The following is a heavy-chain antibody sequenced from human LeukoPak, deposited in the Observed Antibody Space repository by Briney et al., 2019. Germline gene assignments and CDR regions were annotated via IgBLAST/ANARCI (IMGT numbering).Heavy chain of an antibody. CDR3: AIGTTDILTGYYYYGMDV. V-gene: IGHV3-53*01. Sequence: GGSLMLSCSASGLTVSSNYMSSVRPAPGEGLEWGSVIYSGGTTYYADSVKGRLTISRHTSKNSVYAQMNSQRAEDTAVYHCAIGTTDILTGYYYYGMDVWGQGTTVSVSS. CDR2: IYSGGTT. J-gene: IGHJ6*02. CDR1: GLTVSSNY. D-gene: IGHD3-9*01.